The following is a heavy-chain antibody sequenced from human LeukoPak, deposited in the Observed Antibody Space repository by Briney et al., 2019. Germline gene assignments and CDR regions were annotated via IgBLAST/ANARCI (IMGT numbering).Heavy chain of an antibody. CDR1: GGSFSGYY. Sequence: SSETLSLTCAVYGGSFSGYYWSWIRQPPGKGLEWIGEINHSGSTNYNPSLKSRVTISVDTSKNQFSLKLSSVTAADTAVYYCATVSTYYYYYYMDVWGKGTTVTISS. CDR2: INHSGST. V-gene: IGHV4-34*01. D-gene: IGHD2-8*01. J-gene: IGHJ6*03. CDR3: ATVSTYYYYYYMDV.